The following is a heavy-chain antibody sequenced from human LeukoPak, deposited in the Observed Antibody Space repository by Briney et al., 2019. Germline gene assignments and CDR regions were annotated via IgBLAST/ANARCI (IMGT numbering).Heavy chain of an antibody. CDR1: GLTFSNYF. D-gene: IGHD3-10*01. J-gene: IGHJ3*02. V-gene: IGHV3-30-3*01. CDR2: IASDGSNT. CDR3: ARERQDTIIHSGAFDI. Sequence: GGSLRLSCAASGLTFSNYFLHWVGQAPGKGLDGVADIASDGSNTFSVESVKGRFTISRDNSNNTQYLQMNSLGPEDTADYFCARERQDTIIHSGAFDIWGQGTMVTVSS.